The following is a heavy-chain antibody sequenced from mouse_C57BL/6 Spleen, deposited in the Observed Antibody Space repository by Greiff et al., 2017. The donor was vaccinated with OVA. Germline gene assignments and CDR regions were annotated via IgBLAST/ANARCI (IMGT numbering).Heavy chain of an antibody. CDR3: TRVYYDYEGIYYYAMDY. CDR1: GFTFSSYA. V-gene: IGHV5-9-1*02. Sequence: DVQLVESGEGLVKPGGSLKLSCAASGFTFSSYAMSWVRQTPEKRLEWVAYISSGGDYIYYADTVKGRFTISRDNARNTLYLQMSSLKSEDTAMYYCTRVYYDYEGIYYYAMDYWGQGTSVTVSS. CDR2: ISSGGDYI. J-gene: IGHJ4*01. D-gene: IGHD2-4*01.